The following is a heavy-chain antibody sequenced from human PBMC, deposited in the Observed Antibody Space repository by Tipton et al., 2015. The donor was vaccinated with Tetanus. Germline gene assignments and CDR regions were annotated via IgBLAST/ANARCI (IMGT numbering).Heavy chain of an antibody. CDR1: GGSISSGGYF. J-gene: IGHJ4*02. D-gene: IGHD3-3*01. V-gene: IGHV4-31*03. CDR3: ARGLPRESFYLDY. CDR2: IYYSGDT. Sequence: TLSLTCTVSGGSISSGGYFWNWIRQRPGEGPEWIGYIYYSGDTYLNPSLESRVSMSVDTSKNQFSLKLTSVTAADAAVYYCARGLPRESFYLDYWGQGKQVTVSS.